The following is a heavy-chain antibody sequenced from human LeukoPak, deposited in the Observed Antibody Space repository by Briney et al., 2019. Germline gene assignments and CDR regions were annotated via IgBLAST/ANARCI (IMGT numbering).Heavy chain of an antibody. CDR2: ISYDGSNK. CDR3: AKRGRTQQIYFYYYMDV. J-gene: IGHJ6*03. CDR1: GFTFSSYG. Sequence: GGSLRLSCAASGFTFSSYGMHWLRQAPGKGLEWVAVISYDGSNKYYADSVKGRFTISRDNSKNTLFLQMNSLRADDTAVYYCAKRGRTQQIYFYYYMDVWGKGTPVTVSS. V-gene: IGHV3-30*18. D-gene: IGHD5-18*01.